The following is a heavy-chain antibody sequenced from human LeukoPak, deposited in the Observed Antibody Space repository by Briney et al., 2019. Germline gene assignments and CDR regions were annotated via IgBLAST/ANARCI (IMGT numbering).Heavy chain of an antibody. V-gene: IGHV3-48*03. CDR2: ISSSGSTI. D-gene: IGHD3-3*01. CDR3: ARERRFLEWLSHDY. CDR1: GFTFSSYE. Sequence: GGSLRLSCAASGFTFSSYEMNWVRQAPGKGLEWVSYISSSGSTIYYADSVKGRFTISRDNAKNSLYLQMNSLRAEDTAVYYCARERRFLEWLSHDYWGQGTLVTVSS. J-gene: IGHJ4*02.